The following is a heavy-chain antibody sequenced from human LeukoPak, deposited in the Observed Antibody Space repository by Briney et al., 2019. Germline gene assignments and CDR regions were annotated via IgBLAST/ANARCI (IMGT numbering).Heavy chain of an antibody. CDR1: GGSISSSTYY. V-gene: IGHV4-39*01. D-gene: IGHD6-13*01. CDR2: IYYSGST. J-gene: IGHJ4*02. Sequence: SETLSLTCTVSGGSISSSTYYWGWIRQPPGKGLEWVGSIYYSGSTYYNPSLKSRVSISIDTSKNQFSLNLSSVTAADTAVYYCASRAAGAFDYWGQGTLVIVSS. CDR3: ASRAAGAFDY.